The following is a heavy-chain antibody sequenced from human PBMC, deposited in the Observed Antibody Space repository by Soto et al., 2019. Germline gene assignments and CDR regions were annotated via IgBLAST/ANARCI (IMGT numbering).Heavy chain of an antibody. CDR3: ARGPPHHY. Sequence: SQTLCLTCAVSYGSISNRGYPRSWIRQPPGKGLEWIGYIYHSGNTYYNPSLKSRVTISVDRSKNQFSLTLSSVTAADTAVYYCARGPPHHYWGQGTLVTVSS. J-gene: IGHJ4*02. CDR2: IYHSGNT. CDR1: YGSISNRGYP. V-gene: IGHV4-30-2*01.